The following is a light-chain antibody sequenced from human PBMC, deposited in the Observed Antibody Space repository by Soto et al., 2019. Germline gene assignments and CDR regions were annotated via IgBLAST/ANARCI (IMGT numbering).Light chain of an antibody. J-gene: IGLJ3*02. CDR2: DVS. CDR3: SSYTKSDSWV. V-gene: IGLV2-14*03. CDR1: SSDVGAYNY. Sequence: QSALTQPASVSGSPGQSITISCTGTSSDVGAYNYVSWYQQHPGKAPKFMIYDVSTRPSGVSSRFSGSKSGNTASLTISGLQADDEADYYCSSYTKSDSWVFGGGTKLTVL.